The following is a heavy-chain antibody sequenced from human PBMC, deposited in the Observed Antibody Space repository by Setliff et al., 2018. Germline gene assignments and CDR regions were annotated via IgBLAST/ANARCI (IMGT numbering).Heavy chain of an antibody. CDR3: ARWVFGSGWFLDY. D-gene: IGHD6-19*01. J-gene: IGHJ4*02. Sequence: PGGSLRLSCAASGFTFSTYWMTWVRQAPGKGLECVANIKKDGSETHYVDSVKGRFIISRDNAKNSLYLQMDGLRAEDTAVYYCARWVFGSGWFLDYWGQGTLVTVSS. CDR1: GFTFSTYW. CDR2: IKKDGSET. V-gene: IGHV3-7*03.